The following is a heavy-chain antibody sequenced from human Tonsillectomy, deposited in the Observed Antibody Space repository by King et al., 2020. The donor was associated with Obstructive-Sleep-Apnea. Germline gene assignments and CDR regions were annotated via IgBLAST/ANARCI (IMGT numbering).Heavy chain of an antibody. CDR1: GFIFSDYA. D-gene: IGHD3-10*01. CDR2: VVASGITT. Sequence: EVQLVESGGGLVQPGGSLRLSCTASGFIFSDYAMSWVRQAPGKGLEWVSAVVASGITTYYADSVKGRFTISRDNTKNTLYLQMNSLRAEDTAIFYCARMFRQFGESWGFDPWGQGTLVTVSS. CDR3: ARMFRQFGESWGFDP. J-gene: IGHJ5*02. V-gene: IGHV3-23*04.